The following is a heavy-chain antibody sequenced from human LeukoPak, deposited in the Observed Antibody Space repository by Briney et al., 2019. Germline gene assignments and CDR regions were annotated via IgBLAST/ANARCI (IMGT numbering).Heavy chain of an antibody. J-gene: IGHJ3*02. Sequence: GGSLRLPCAASGFTFSRYTMNWVRQAPGKGLEWVSSISSSSAYMYYADSVKGRFTISRDNPKDSLYLQMNSLRAEDTAVYYCARRNWDYFDAFDIWGQGTVVTVSS. CDR1: GFTFSRYT. CDR2: ISSSSAYM. V-gene: IGHV3-21*01. CDR3: ARRNWDYFDAFDI. D-gene: IGHD1-7*01.